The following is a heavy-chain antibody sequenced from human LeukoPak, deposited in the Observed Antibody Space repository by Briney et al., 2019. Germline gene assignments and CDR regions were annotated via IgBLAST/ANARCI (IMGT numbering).Heavy chain of an antibody. CDR1: GFTFSSYW. D-gene: IGHD6-13*01. Sequence: GGSLRLSCAASGFTFSSYWMSWVRQAPGKGLEWVANIKQDGSEKYYVDSVKGRFTISRDNAKNSLYLQMNSLRAEDTAVYYCARDGSSSSWYYYYYGMDVWGQGTLVTVSS. CDR2: IKQDGSEK. CDR3: ARDGSSSSWYYYYYGMDV. V-gene: IGHV3-7*01. J-gene: IGHJ6*02.